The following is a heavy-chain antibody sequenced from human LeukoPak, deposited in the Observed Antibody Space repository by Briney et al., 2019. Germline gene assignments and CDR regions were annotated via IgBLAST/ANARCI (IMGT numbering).Heavy chain of an antibody. V-gene: IGHV1-8*01. J-gene: IGHJ6*02. CDR2: MNPNSGNT. Sequence: GASVKVSCKASGYTFTSYDINWVRQATGQGLEWMGWMNPNSGNTGYAQKFQGRVTMTRNTSISTAYMELGSLRSEDTAVYYCARTKRFGIFGVVTHYYYYGMDVWGQGTTVTVSS. CDR1: GYTFTSYD. D-gene: IGHD3-3*01. CDR3: ARTKRFGIFGVVTHYYYYGMDV.